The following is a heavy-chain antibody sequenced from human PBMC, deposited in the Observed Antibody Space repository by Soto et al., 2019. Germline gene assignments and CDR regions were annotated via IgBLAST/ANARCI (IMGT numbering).Heavy chain of an antibody. D-gene: IGHD3-3*01. Sequence: DEQLVESGGGLVKPGGSLRLSCVGSGFTFSNAWMNWVRQAPGKGLEWVGRIKSKYDGGTIDFAAPVKGRFTISRDDSRSTVYLQMNSLKVDDTGVYYCTTGGYFLDYWGQGTQVAVSS. CDR1: GFTFSNAW. CDR2: IKSKYDGGTI. V-gene: IGHV3-15*07. CDR3: TTGGYFLDY. J-gene: IGHJ4*02.